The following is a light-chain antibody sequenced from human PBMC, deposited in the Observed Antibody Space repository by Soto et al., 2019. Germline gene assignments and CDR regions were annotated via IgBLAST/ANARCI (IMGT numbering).Light chain of an antibody. CDR1: QSISSY. Sequence: DIQMTQSPSSLSASVGYRFTITCRASQSISSYLHWYQQKPGKAPKLLIYAASSLQSGVPSRFSGSGSGTEFTLTISSLQPDDFATYYCQQYHGSSETFGQGTTGDIK. CDR2: AAS. V-gene: IGKV1-39*01. CDR3: QQYHGSSET. J-gene: IGKJ1*01.